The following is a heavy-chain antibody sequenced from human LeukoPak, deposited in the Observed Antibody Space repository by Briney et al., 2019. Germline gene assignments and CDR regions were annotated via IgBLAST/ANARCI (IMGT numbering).Heavy chain of an antibody. D-gene: IGHD6-6*01. Sequence: PGGSLRLSCAASGFTFSSYWMHGGRQAPGEGLGWVSRINSDGSGTSYADSVKGRFTISRDNAKNTLYLQMNSLRAEDTAVYYCARGHIAARPSHYYMDVWGKGTTVTVSS. CDR3: ARGHIAARPSHYYMDV. V-gene: IGHV3-74*01. J-gene: IGHJ6*03. CDR1: GFTFSSYW. CDR2: INSDGSGT.